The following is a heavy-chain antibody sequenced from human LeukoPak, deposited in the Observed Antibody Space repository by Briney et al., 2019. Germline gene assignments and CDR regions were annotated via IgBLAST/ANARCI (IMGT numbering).Heavy chain of an antibody. CDR3: AKASGYSSGWYHSPSSDCFDY. Sequence: HPGGSLRLSCAASGFTVSSNYMSWVRQAPGKGLVWVSHINSDGSWTSYADSVKGRFTISKDNAKNTVYLQMNSLRAEDTALYYCAKASGYSSGWYHSPSSDCFDYWGQGTLVTVSS. CDR2: INSDGSWT. V-gene: IGHV3-74*01. J-gene: IGHJ4*02. CDR1: GFTVSSNY. D-gene: IGHD6-19*01.